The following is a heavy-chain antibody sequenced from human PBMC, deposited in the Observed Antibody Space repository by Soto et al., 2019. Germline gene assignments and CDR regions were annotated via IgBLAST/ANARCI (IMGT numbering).Heavy chain of an antibody. Sequence: LGESLKISCKGSGYSFTSYWIGWVRQMPGKGLEWMGIIYPGDSDTRYSPSFQGQVTISADKSISTAYLQWSSLKASDTAMYYCARISWGIVVVPAAPNNWFDPWGQGTLVTVSS. CDR1: GYSFTSYW. CDR2: IYPGDSDT. V-gene: IGHV5-51*01. J-gene: IGHJ5*02. D-gene: IGHD2-2*01. CDR3: ARISWGIVVVPAAPNNWFDP.